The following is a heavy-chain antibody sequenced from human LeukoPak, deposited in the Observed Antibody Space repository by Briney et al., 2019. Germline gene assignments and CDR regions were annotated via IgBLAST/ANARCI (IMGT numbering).Heavy chain of an antibody. CDR1: GYFISSGYY. J-gene: IGHJ5*02. CDR3: ARTVLRYFDWLSQGWFDP. D-gene: IGHD3-9*01. V-gene: IGHV4-38-2*01. Sequence: PSETLSLTCAVSGYFISSGYYWGWIRQPPGKGLEWIGSIYHSGSTYYNPSLKSRVTISVDTSKNQFSLKLSSVTAADTAVYYCARTVLRYFDWLSQGWFDPWGQGTLVTVSS. CDR2: IYHSGST.